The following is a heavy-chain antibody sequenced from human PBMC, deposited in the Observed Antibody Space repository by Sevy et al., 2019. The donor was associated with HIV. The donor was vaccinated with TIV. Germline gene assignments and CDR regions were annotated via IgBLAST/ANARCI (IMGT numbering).Heavy chain of an antibody. J-gene: IGHJ4*02. CDR3: ARDSPYYYDSSGSFDY. V-gene: IGHV3-30-3*01. D-gene: IGHD3-22*01. CDR1: GFTFSSYA. Sequence: GGSLSLSCAALGFTFSSYAMHWVRQAPGKGREGGAVISYEGSNKYNADSVKGRLTISRDNSKNTLYLQMNSLRAEDTAVYYCARDSPYYYDSSGSFDYWGQGTLVTVSS. CDR2: ISYEGSNK.